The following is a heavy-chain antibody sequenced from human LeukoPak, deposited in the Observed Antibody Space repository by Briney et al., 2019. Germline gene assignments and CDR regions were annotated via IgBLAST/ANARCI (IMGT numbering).Heavy chain of an antibody. CDR2: INHSGST. CDR3: ARGRRYCSSTSCYKPRNWFDP. Sequence: SETLSLTCAVYGGSLSGYYWSWIRQPPGKGLEWIGEINHSGSTNYNPSLKSRVTISVDTSKNQFSLKLSSVTAADTAVYYCARGRRYCSSTSCYKPRNWFDPWGQGTLVTVSS. CDR1: GGSLSGYY. J-gene: IGHJ5*02. V-gene: IGHV4-34*01. D-gene: IGHD2-2*02.